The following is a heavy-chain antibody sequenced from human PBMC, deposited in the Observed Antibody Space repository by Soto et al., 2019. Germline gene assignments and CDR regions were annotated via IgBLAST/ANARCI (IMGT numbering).Heavy chain of an antibody. CDR1: GFTFDDYA. CDR3: AGSRAYDSSDYSGFHYGMAV. CDR2: LSWNGVTI. Sequence: EVQLVESGGDLVQPGRSLRLSCAASGFTFDDYAVHWVRQVPGKGLQWVSGLSWNGVTIGYAASVKGRFTISRDNAKKSLYLQMTGLRPDDTAFYYCAGSRAYDSSDYSGFHYGMAVWGLGTTVTVS. D-gene: IGHD3-22*01. V-gene: IGHV3-9*01. J-gene: IGHJ6*02.